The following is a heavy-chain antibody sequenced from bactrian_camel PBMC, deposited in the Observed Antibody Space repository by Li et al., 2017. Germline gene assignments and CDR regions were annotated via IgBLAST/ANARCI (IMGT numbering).Heavy chain of an antibody. Sequence: QLVESGGGLVQPGGSLRLSCAASGFTFSTYYMTWVRQAPGEGLEWVSSIYSDGSVTYYSDSVKGRFTYSQDNDKNTVYLQMNSLKPEDTALYYCSVATTSGTFNYWGQGTQVTVS. CDR1: GFTFSTYY. CDR2: IYSDGSVT. J-gene: IGHJ4*01. D-gene: IGHD2*01. CDR3: SVATTSGTFNY. V-gene: IGHV3S6*01.